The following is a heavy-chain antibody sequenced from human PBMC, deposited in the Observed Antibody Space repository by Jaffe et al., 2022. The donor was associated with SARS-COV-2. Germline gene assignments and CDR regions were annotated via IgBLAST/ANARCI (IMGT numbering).Heavy chain of an antibody. CDR2: IKTDGSEK. Sequence: EVQLVESGGDLVQPGGSLRLSCAASGFTFSDHWMHWARQAPGRGLEWVATIKTDGSEKYYVDSVKGRFTISRDNAKNSLYLQMNSLSAEDTALYYCVRSILAVSSHWGQGTLVTVSS. CDR1: GFTFSDHW. J-gene: IGHJ4*02. CDR3: VRSILAVSSH. D-gene: IGHD2-21*01. V-gene: IGHV3-7*03.